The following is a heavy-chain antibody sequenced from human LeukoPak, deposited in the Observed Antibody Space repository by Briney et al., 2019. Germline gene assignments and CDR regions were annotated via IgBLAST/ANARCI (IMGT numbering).Heavy chain of an antibody. Sequence: PGGSLRLSCAASGFTFKDYYMSWMRQAPGKGLEWISYVSRTSNYTDYTDSVKGRFTISRDNSKNTLYLQMNSLSAEDTAVYYCARTFVSGDGYKVGYFDYWGQGTLVTVSS. V-gene: IGHV3-11*03. D-gene: IGHD5-24*01. CDR3: ARTFVSGDGYKVGYFDY. CDR1: GFTFKDYY. CDR2: VSRTSNYT. J-gene: IGHJ4*02.